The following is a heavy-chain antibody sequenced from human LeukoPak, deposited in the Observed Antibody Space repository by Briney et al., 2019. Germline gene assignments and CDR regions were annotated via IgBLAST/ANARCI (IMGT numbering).Heavy chain of an antibody. V-gene: IGHV3-7*01. CDR1: GFTVSSNS. J-gene: IGHJ6*03. Sequence: GSLSLSCTVSGFTVSSNSMSWVRPAPGKGLEWVANIKQDGSEKYYVDSVKGRFTISRDNAKNSLYLQMNSLRAEDTAVYYCARRPHYYYYYYMDVWGKGTTVTVSS. CDR2: IKQDGSEK. CDR3: ARRPHYYYYYYMDV.